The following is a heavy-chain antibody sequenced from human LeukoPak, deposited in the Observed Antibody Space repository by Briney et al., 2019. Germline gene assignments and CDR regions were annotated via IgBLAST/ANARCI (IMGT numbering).Heavy chain of an antibody. D-gene: IGHD6-6*01. CDR3: ARSRPSNYYYYYMDV. CDR1: GYTFTSYY. V-gene: IGHV1-46*03. J-gene: IGHJ6*03. Sequence: GASVKVSCKASGYTFTSYYMHWVRQAPGQGLEWMGIINPSGGSTSYAQKFQGGVTMTRDTSTSTVYMELSSLRSEDTAVYYCARSRPSNYYYYYMDVWGKGTTVTVSS. CDR2: INPSGGST.